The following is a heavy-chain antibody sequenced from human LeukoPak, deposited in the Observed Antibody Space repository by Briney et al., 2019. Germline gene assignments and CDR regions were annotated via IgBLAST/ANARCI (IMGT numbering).Heavy chain of an antibody. V-gene: IGHV3-23*01. J-gene: IGHJ4*02. CDR1: GFTFSSYG. Sequence: GGSLRLSCAASGFTFSSYGMSWVRQAPGKGLKWVSAISGSGGSTHYADSVKGRFTISRDNSKNTLYLQMNSLRAEDTAVYYCAKDWPDRPRPYYFDYWGQGTLVTVSS. CDR3: AKDWPDRPRPYYFDY. D-gene: IGHD1-1*01. CDR2: ISGSGGST.